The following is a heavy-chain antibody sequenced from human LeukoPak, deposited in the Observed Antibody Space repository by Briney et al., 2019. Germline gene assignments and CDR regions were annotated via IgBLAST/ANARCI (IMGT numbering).Heavy chain of an antibody. D-gene: IGHD3-9*01. CDR1: GFTFSSYS. Sequence: GGSLRLSCAASGFTFSSYSMNWVRQAPGKGLEWVSSISSSSSYIYYADSVKGRFTISRDNAKNSLYLQMNSLRAEDTAVYYCARDLVGVDDILTGHYAFESLGYWGQGTLVTVSS. J-gene: IGHJ4*02. V-gene: IGHV3-21*01. CDR2: ISSSSSYI. CDR3: ARDLVGVDDILTGHYAFESLGY.